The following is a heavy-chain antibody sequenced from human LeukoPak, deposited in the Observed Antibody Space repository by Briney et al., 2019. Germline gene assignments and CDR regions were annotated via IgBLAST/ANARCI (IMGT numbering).Heavy chain of an antibody. Sequence: SVKVSCKASGGTFSSYAISWVRQAPGQGLEWMGGIIPIFGTANYAQKLQGRVTITADESTSTAYMELSSLRSEDTAVYYCARGVLTGSDAFDIWGQGTMVTVSS. CDR1: GGTFSSYA. CDR2: IIPIFGTA. CDR3: ARGVLTGSDAFDI. J-gene: IGHJ3*02. V-gene: IGHV1-69*13. D-gene: IGHD3-9*01.